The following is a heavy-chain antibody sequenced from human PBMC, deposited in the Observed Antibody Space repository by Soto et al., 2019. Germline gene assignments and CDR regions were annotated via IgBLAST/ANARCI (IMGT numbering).Heavy chain of an antibody. J-gene: IGHJ4*02. CDR2: IYYSGST. V-gene: IGHV4-39*01. D-gene: IGHD6-19*01. CDR1: GGSISSSSYY. CDR3: ARHALPSSGFTDY. Sequence: QLQLQESGPGLVKPSETLSLTCTVSGGSISSSSYYWGWIRQPPGKGLEWIGSIYYSGSTYYNPTLKSRVTIAVDTSKYQLSLKLSSVTSADTAVYYCARHALPSSGFTDYCGPGTLVTVSS.